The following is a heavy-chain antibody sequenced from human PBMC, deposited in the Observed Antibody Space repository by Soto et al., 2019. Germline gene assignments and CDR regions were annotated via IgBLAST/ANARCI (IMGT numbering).Heavy chain of an antibody. Sequence: ASVKVSCKASGYTFLSHAITWVRQAPGQGLEWMGWISPYDGSTKNAQKFQGRVTMTTDSFTNTAYMELRSLTFDDTAVYYCTRGSGSYSYWGQGTPVTVSS. D-gene: IGHD1-26*01. CDR2: ISPYDGST. J-gene: IGHJ4*02. CDR3: TRGSGSYSY. V-gene: IGHV1-18*01. CDR1: GYTFLSHA.